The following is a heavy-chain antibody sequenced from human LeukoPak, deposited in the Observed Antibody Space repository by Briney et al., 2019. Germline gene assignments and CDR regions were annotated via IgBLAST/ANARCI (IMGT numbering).Heavy chain of an antibody. CDR1: GYSFTRYR. Sequence: GESLKISCKGSGYSFTRYRISWVRQMPGKGREGMGRIDPGDSYTNYSPSFQGHVTISADKSISTAYLQWSSLKASDTAMYYCARHYSSGSDFDYWGQGTLVTVSS. D-gene: IGHD6-19*01. V-gene: IGHV5-10-1*01. J-gene: IGHJ4*02. CDR2: IDPGDSYT. CDR3: ARHYSSGSDFDY.